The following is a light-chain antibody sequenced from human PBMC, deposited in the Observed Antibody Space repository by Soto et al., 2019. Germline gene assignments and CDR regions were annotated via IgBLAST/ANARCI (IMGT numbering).Light chain of an antibody. V-gene: IGLV2-14*03. J-gene: IGLJ1*01. Sequence: QSALTQPASVSGSPGQSITISCTGTSSDVGGSNYVSWYQQHPGKAPKLMIYDVSNRPSGVSNRFSGSKSGNTASLTISGLQAEDEADYYCGSYSSSSTLEVFGTGTKLTVL. CDR2: DVS. CDR1: SSDVGGSNY. CDR3: GSYSSSSTLEV.